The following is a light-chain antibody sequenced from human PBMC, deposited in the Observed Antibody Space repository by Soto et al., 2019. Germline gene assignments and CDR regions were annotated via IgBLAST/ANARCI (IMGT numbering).Light chain of an antibody. CDR1: SSDVGSYNL. Sequence: QSALTQPASVSGSPGQSITISCTGTSSDVGSYNLVSWYQQHPGKAPKFMIYEGSKRPSGVSNRFSGSKSGNTASLTISGPQAEDEADYYCCSYAGSGTFVFGTGTKLTVL. CDR2: EGS. J-gene: IGLJ1*01. V-gene: IGLV2-23*03. CDR3: CSYAGSGTFV.